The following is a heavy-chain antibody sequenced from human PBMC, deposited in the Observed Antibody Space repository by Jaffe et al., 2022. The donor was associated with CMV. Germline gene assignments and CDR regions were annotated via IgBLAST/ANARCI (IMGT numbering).Heavy chain of an antibody. Sequence: EVQLVESGGDLVQPGGSLRLSCAASGLTVSSSYMNWVRQAPGKGLEWLSVIYSGGTTYYADSVKGRFTISRDNSKNTLYLQMNSLRAEDTAVYYCASGRDRYTRLDYWGQGTLVTVSS. CDR1: GLTVSSSY. V-gene: IGHV3-66*01. J-gene: IGHJ4*02. CDR2: IYSGGTT. CDR3: ASGRDRYTRLDY. D-gene: IGHD5-18*01.